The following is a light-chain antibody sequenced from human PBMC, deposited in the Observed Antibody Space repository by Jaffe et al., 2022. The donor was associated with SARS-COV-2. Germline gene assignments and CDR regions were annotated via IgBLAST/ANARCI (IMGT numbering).Light chain of an antibody. CDR2: AAS. V-gene: IGKV1-39*01. CDR1: QGISTY. J-gene: IGKJ2*01. CDR3: QQSYSTPYT. Sequence: DIQMTQSPSSLSAFLGDRVTITCRASQGISTYLNWYQHKPGRAPELLIYAASTLQSGVPSRFSGSGSGTDFTLTITSLQPEDFATYYCQQSYSTPYTFGQGTNLEIK.